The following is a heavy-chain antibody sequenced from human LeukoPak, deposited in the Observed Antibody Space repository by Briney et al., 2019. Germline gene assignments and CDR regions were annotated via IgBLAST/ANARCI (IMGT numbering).Heavy chain of an antibody. CDR3: ASHSGY. Sequence: GGSLRLSCAASGFTFSSDGMHWVRQAPGKGLEGVAFIRYDGSNKYYAASVKGRFTIAKDNSKNTLYLQMNSLRAEDTAVYYCASHSGYWGQGTLVTVSS. CDR2: IRYDGSNK. V-gene: IGHV3-30*02. CDR1: GFTFSSDG. D-gene: IGHD3-3*02. J-gene: IGHJ4*02.